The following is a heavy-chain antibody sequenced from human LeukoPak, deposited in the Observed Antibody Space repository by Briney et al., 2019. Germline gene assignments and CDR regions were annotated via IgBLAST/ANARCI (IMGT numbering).Heavy chain of an antibody. J-gene: IGHJ4*01. CDR1: GFSFSDSY. Sequence: GGSLRLSCVVSGFSFSDSYMTWIRQPPGRGLESLAYISGSASDIYYADSVKGRFTISRDNAKNSPYLQMNSLRPEDTALYYCSTDPRLLIYWGHGTLVTVSS. V-gene: IGHV3-11*01. D-gene: IGHD2-8*01. CDR3: STDPRLLIY. CDR2: ISGSASDI.